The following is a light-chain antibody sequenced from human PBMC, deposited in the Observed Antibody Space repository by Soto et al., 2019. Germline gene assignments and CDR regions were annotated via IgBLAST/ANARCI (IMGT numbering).Light chain of an antibody. CDR1: QDISNY. Sequence: DIQLTQSPSFLSASAGDRVTITCRASQDISNYLAWYQQKPGKAPKLLIYAASTLQSGVPSRFSGGRSGTEFTLTINSLQPEDFATYYCQQLHSYPRAFGQGTKVEIK. J-gene: IGKJ1*01. CDR3: QQLHSYPRA. CDR2: AAS. V-gene: IGKV1-9*01.